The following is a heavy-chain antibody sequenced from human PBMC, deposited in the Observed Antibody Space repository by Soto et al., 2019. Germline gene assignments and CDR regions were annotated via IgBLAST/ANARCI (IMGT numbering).Heavy chain of an antibody. CDR2: IFWDDDK. Sequence: QITLKESGPTLVKPTQTLTLTCTFSGFSLSTSGVGVGWIRQPPGKALEWLALIFWDDDKRYSPSLKSRLTITKDTSKNPVVLTMTNMDPVDAATFYCTHHGYYSYGMEVWGQGTTVTVSS. J-gene: IGHJ6*02. CDR1: GFSLSTSGVG. V-gene: IGHV2-5*02. CDR3: THHGYYSYGMEV.